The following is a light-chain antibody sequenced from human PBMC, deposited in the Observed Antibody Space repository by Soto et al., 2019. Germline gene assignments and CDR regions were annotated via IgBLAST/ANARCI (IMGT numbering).Light chain of an antibody. CDR1: QSVSSNY. V-gene: IGKV3D-20*02. CDR3: QQRSNSLT. CDR2: DAS. Sequence: EIVLPQSPGTLSSSPVERATLSGRASQSVSSNYLAWHQQKPGPAPRLLIYDASNRATGIPARFSGSGSGTDFTLTISSLEPEDVAVYYCQQRSNSLTFGQGTKGDIK. J-gene: IGKJ1*01.